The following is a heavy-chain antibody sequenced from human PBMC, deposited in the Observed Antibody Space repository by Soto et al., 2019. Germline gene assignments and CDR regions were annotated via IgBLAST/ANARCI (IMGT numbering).Heavy chain of an antibody. CDR2: IRGDGSKK. J-gene: IGHJ3*02. CDR1: GFALGSYW. D-gene: IGHD6-13*01. CDR3: ARDVSPGSSSMYLDAFDI. Sequence: EVQLVESGGTLVQPGGSLRLSCEGSGFALGSYWMTWVRQAPGKGLEWVANIRGDGSKKSYLDSVSGRFTIFRDNAENSLYLQMNSLRDEDTALYYCARDVSPGSSSMYLDAFDIWGQGTMVTVSS. V-gene: IGHV3-7*05.